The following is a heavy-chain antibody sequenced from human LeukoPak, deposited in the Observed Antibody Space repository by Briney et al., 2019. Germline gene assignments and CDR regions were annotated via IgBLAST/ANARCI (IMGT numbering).Heavy chain of an antibody. D-gene: IGHD6-19*01. V-gene: IGHV4-4*07. Sequence: SETLSLTCTVSGGSISSYYWSWIRQPAGKGLEWIGRIYSSGSTNYNPSLKSRVTMSVDTSENQFSLNLTSVTAADTAVYYCARYTGGWRSFDIWGQGTMVTVSS. CDR2: IYSSGST. CDR3: ARYTGGWRSFDI. J-gene: IGHJ3*02. CDR1: GGSISSYY.